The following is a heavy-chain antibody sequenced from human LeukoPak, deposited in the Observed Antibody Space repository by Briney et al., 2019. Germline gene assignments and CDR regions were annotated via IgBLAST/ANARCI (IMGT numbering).Heavy chain of an antibody. V-gene: IGHV4-4*02. CDR3: ARDLPGSGVNCDQ. CDR1: GDSISNSYW. J-gene: IGHJ4*02. D-gene: IGHD3-10*01. CDR2: VYHSGST. Sequence: PSGTLSLTSAVSGDSISNSYWWTWVRQPPGMGLEWIGEVYHSGSTNYNPSLKSRVTISVDKPNNQFSLRLSSVTAADTAVYYCARDLPGSGVNCDQWGQGTLVTVSS.